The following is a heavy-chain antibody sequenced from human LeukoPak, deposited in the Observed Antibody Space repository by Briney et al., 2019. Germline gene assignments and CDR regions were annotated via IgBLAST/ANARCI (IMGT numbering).Heavy chain of an antibody. CDR1: GGSISSYY. CDR3: AREAAGYFDY. Sequence: SETLSLTCTVSGGSISSYYWSWIRQPPGKGLEWIGYIYYSGSTNYNPSLKSRVTISVDTSKNHFSLRLSSVTAADAAVYYCAREAAGYFDYWGQGTLVTVSS. J-gene: IGHJ4*02. CDR2: IYYSGST. V-gene: IGHV4-59*01. D-gene: IGHD3-10*01.